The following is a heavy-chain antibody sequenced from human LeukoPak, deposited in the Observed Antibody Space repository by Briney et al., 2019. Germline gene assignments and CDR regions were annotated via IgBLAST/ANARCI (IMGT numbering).Heavy chain of an antibody. CDR2: ISSNGGST. J-gene: IGHJ4*02. V-gene: IGHV3-64*01. Sequence: GGSLRLSCAASGLTFSSYAMHWVRQAPGKGLEYVSVISSNGGSTYYANSVRGRFTISRDNSKNTLYLQMGSLRAEDMVVYYCPKVRRGLENKKGGFEYGGKGTLVPVSS. CDR1: GLTFSSYA. D-gene: IGHD1-1*01. CDR3: PKVRRGLENKKGGFEY.